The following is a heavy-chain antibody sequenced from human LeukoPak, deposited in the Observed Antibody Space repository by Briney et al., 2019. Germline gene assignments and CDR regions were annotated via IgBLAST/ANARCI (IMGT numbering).Heavy chain of an antibody. D-gene: IGHD5-12*01. CDR1: GFTFSAHY. V-gene: IGHV3-72*01. CDR2: IRNRVNSYTT. CDR3: ARGNGYDWRSFGY. Sequence: GGSLRLSCAASGFTFSAHYMDWVRQAPGKGLEWVGRIRNRVNSYTTEYATSVKGRFSVSRDDSKNSLYLQMNSLKTEDTAVYYCARGNGYDWRSFGYWGQGTLVTVSS. J-gene: IGHJ4*02.